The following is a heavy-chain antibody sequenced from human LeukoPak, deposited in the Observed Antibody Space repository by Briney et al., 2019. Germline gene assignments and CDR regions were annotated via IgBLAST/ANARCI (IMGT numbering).Heavy chain of an antibody. Sequence: SETLSLTCTVSGGSISSGGYYWSWIRQHPGTGLEWIGYIYYSGSTYYNPSLKSRVTISVDTSKNQFSLKLSSVTAADTAVYYCARGANYYDSSGYYYVRWFDPWGRGTLVTVSS. CDR1: GGSISSGGYY. CDR2: IYYSGST. V-gene: IGHV4-31*03. J-gene: IGHJ5*02. D-gene: IGHD3-22*01. CDR3: ARGANYYDSSGYYYVRWFDP.